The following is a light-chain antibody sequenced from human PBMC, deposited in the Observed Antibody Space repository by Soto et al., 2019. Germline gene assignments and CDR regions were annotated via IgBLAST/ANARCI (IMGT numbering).Light chain of an antibody. CDR2: GAS. Sequence: TKSAVVVSLYPRERASLSCRASQSVSSTYLAWYQQKPGQAPRLLIYGASSRATGIPDRFSGSGSGTDFTFSISSLEPEDFAVYYCQQYRTFGQGTNVDIK. J-gene: IGKJ1*01. V-gene: IGKV3-20*01. CDR1: QSVSSTY. CDR3: QQYRT.